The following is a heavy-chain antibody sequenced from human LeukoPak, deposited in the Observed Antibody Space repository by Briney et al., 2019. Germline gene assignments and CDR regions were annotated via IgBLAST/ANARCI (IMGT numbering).Heavy chain of an antibody. Sequence: SETLSLTCSVSGGSIRNNYWSWIRQPAGKGLEWIGRINSDGSTDYNPSLKSRVTISVDTSKNQFSMKLSSVTAADTAVYYCARICSGGSCYSIGSFDYWGQGTLVTVSS. CDR3: ARICSGGSCYSIGSFDY. V-gene: IGHV4-4*07. D-gene: IGHD2-15*01. J-gene: IGHJ4*02. CDR1: GGSIRNNY. CDR2: INSDGST.